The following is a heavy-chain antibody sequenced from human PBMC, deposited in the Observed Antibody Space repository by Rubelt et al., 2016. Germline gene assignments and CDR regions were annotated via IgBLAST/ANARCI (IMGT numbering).Heavy chain of an antibody. CDR1: AGSISRSTSY. D-gene: IGHD5-12*01. CDR3: AREGGSGYDSGFDI. J-gene: IGHJ3*02. V-gene: IGHV4-39*02. Sequence: QLQLQESGPGLVKPSETLSLTCTVSAGSISRSTSYWGWIRQAPGEGLEWFGSIDYSGSSYYNPSLKSRVTIPVDSSKNQFPLKLSSVTAAETAVYYCAREGGSGYDSGFDIWGQGTMVTVSS. CDR2: IDYSGSS.